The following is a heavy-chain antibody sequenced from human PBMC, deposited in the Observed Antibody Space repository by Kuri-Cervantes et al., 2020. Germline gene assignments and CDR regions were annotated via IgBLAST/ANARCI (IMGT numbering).Heavy chain of an antibody. CDR2: IYHSGST. CDR3: ARGGLLWFGELLPFDY. J-gene: IGHJ4*02. Sequence: SETLSLTCTVSGGSISSGGYYWSWIRQPPGKGLEWIGEIYHSGSTNYNPSLKSRVTISVDKSKNQFSLKLSSVTAADTAVYYCARGGLLWFGELLPFDYWGQGTLVTVSS. CDR1: GGSISSGGYY. V-gene: IGHV4-39*07. D-gene: IGHD3-10*01.